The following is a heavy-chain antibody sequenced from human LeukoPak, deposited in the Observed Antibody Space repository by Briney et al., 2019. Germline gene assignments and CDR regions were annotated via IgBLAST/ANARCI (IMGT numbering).Heavy chain of an antibody. J-gene: IGHJ4*02. Sequence: GGSLSFSCAASAFTFSSFGLHWVRPAPGKGLGWVAVISYVGSTKYYADSVKGRFTTSRYTSKNTLDLQMNSLRAEDTAVYDCAKDRRREGHNFFIYWGQGTLVTVSS. V-gene: IGHV3-30*18. CDR2: ISYVGSTK. CDR1: AFTFSSFG. CDR3: AKDRRREGHNFFIY. D-gene: IGHD5-24*01.